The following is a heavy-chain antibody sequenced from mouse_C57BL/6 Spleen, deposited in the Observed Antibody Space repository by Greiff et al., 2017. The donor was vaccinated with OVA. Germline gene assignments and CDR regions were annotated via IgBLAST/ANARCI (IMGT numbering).Heavy chain of an antibody. CDR2: IHPNSGST. V-gene: IGHV1-64*01. Sequence: QVQLQQPGAELVKPGASVKLSCKASGYTFTSYWMHWVKQRPGQGLEWIGMIHPNSGSTNYNEKFKSKATLTVDKSSSTAYMQLSSLTSEDSAVYYCARSYYYGSGYFDVWGTGTTVTVSS. D-gene: IGHD1-1*01. CDR3: ARSYYYGSGYFDV. J-gene: IGHJ1*03. CDR1: GYTFTSYW.